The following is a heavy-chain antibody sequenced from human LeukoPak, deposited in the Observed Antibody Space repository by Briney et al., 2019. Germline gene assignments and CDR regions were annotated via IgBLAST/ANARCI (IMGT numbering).Heavy chain of an antibody. CDR3: AREQDIVGATGLDY. Sequence: GGSLRLSCEASGFTFSTYNMNWVRQAPGKRLEWVSSITSSSSYAFYADSVKGRFTISRDNAKNSLYLQMNSLRAEDTAVYYCAREQDIVGATGLDYWGQGTLVTVSS. CDR1: GFTFSTYN. CDR2: ITSSSSYA. D-gene: IGHD1-26*01. J-gene: IGHJ4*02. V-gene: IGHV3-21*01.